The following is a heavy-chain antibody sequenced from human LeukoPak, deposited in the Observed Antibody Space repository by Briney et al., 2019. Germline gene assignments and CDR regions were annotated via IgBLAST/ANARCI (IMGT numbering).Heavy chain of an antibody. CDR1: GYTFTRYG. D-gene: IGHD6-19*01. CDR2: ISAYNGTT. V-gene: IGHV1-18*01. Sequence: GASVKVSCKASGYTFTRYGISWVRQAPGQGLEWMGWISAYNGTTKYAQELQGRVTMTTDTSTSTAYMELRSLRSDDTAVYYCARDGAGYYGMDVWGQGTTVTVSS. J-gene: IGHJ6*02. CDR3: ARDGAGYYGMDV.